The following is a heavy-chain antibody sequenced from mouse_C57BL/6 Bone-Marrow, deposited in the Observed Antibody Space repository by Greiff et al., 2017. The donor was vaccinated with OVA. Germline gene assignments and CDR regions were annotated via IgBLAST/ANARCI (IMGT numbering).Heavy chain of an antibody. CDR3: ARFTTDGGFDY. J-gene: IGHJ2*01. V-gene: IGHV1-22*01. CDR2: INPNNGGT. D-gene: IGHD1-1*01. CDR1: GYAFSSSW. Sequence: VQLQQSGPELVKPGASVKISCKASGYAFSSSWMNWVKQRPGKGLEWIGYINPNNGGTSYNQKFKGKATLTVNKSSSTAYMELRSLTSEDSAVYYCARFTTDGGFDYWGQGTTLTVSS.